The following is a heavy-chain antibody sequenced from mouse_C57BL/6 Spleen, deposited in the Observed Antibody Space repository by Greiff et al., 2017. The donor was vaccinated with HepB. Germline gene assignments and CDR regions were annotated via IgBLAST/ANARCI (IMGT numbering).Heavy chain of an antibody. V-gene: IGHV5-16*01. CDR1: GFTFSDYY. CDR3: ARDKDGSSYAMDY. CDR2: INYDGSST. J-gene: IGHJ4*01. D-gene: IGHD1-3*01. Sequence: EVMLVESEGGLVQPGSSMKLSCTASGFTFSDYYMAWVRQVPEKGLEWVANINYDGSSTYYLDSLKSRFIISRDNAKNILYLQMSSLKSEDTATYYCARDKDGSSYAMDYWGQGTSVTVSS.